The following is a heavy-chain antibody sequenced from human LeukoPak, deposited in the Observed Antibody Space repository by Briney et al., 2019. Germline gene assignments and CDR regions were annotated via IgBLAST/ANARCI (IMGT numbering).Heavy chain of an antibody. V-gene: IGHV4-61*01. Sequence: KASETLSLTCTVSGGSVNSGSYYWNWIRQPPGKGLEWIGYIYYSGSTNYNPSLKSRVTISVDTSKNQFSLKLSSVTAADTAVYYCARRTYDSSGYYYDYWGQGTLVTVSS. J-gene: IGHJ4*02. D-gene: IGHD3-22*01. CDR2: IYYSGST. CDR3: ARRTYDSSGYYYDY. CDR1: GGSVNSGSYY.